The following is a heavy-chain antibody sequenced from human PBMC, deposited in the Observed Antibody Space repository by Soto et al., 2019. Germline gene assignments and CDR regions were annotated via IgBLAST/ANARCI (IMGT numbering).Heavy chain of an antibody. J-gene: IGHJ6*02. CDR3: AQSSSAAYGMDV. V-gene: IGHV1-18*01. D-gene: IGHD6-13*01. CDR1: GYSFTSYV. Sequence: GESLKISCKGSGYSFTSYVISWVRQTPGQGLEWMGWISAYNGNTNYAQKLQGRVTMTTDTSTSTAYMELRSLRSDDTAVYYCAQSSSAAYGMDVWGQGTTVTVSS. CDR2: ISAYNGNT.